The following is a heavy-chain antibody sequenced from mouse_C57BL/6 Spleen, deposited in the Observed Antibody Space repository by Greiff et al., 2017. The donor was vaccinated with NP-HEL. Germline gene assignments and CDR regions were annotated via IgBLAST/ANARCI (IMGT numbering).Heavy chain of an antibody. V-gene: IGHV1-53*01. D-gene: IGHD4-1*01. CDR1: GFTFTSYW. CDR2: INTSNGGT. Sequence: VKLQQPGTELVKPGASVKLSCKASGFTFTSYWMHWVKQRPGQGLEWIGNINTSNGGTNYNEKFKSQATLTVDKSSSTAYMQLSSLTSEDSAVYSCARPNWAGWYFDVWGTGTTVTVSS. J-gene: IGHJ1*03. CDR3: ARPNWAGWYFDV.